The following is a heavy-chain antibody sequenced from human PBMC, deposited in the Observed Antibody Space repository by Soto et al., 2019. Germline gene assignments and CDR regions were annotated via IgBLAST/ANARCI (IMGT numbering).Heavy chain of an antibody. CDR2: INPSGGST. D-gene: IGHD3-22*01. V-gene: IGHV1-46*01. Sequence: VKVSCKASGYTFTSYYMHWVRQAPGQGLEWMGIINPSGGSTSYAQKFQGRVTMTRDTSTSTVYMELSSLRSEDTAVYYCARDSHQPYYYDSSGYYGDWGQGSLVTVSS. J-gene: IGHJ4*02. CDR1: GYTFTSYY. CDR3: ARDSHQPYYYDSSGYYGD.